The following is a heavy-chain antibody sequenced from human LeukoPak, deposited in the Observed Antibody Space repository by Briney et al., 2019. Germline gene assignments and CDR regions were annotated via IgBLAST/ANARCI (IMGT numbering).Heavy chain of an antibody. D-gene: IGHD1-26*01. Sequence: ASVKVSCKASGYTFTSYYMHWVRRAPGQGLEWMGIINPSGGSTSYAQKFQGRVTITADESTSTAYMELSSLRSEDTAVYYCARAGGELLRRGYYYYYMDVWGKGTTVTISS. CDR3: ARAGGELLRRGYYYYYMDV. CDR2: INPSGGST. CDR1: GYTFTSYY. V-gene: IGHV1-46*01. J-gene: IGHJ6*03.